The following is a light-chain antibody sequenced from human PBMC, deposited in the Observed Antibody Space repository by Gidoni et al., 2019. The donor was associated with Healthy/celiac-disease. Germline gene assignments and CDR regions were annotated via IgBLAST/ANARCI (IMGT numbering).Light chain of an antibody. V-gene: IGKV1-39*01. J-gene: IGKJ1*01. Sequence: DIQMTQSPSSLSASVGDRVTSTCRASQSISSYLNWYQQKPGKAPKLLIYAASSLQSGVPSRFSGSGSGTDFTITISSLQPEDFATYYCQQSWRTFGQGTKVEIK. CDR1: QSISSY. CDR3: QQSWRT. CDR2: AAS.